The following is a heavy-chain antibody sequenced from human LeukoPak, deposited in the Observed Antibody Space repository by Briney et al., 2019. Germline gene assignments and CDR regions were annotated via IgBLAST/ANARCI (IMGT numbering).Heavy chain of an antibody. CDR2: IYSGGST. V-gene: IGHV3-66*01. D-gene: IGHD2-15*01. Sequence: GGSLRLSCAASGFTVSSNYMSWVRQAPGKGLEWVSVIYSGGSTYYADSVKGRFTISRDNSKNTLYLQMNSLRAEDTAVYYCAKGYCSGGSCYTEVGFDYWGQGTLVTVSS. J-gene: IGHJ4*02. CDR1: GFTVSSNY. CDR3: AKGYCSGGSCYTEVGFDY.